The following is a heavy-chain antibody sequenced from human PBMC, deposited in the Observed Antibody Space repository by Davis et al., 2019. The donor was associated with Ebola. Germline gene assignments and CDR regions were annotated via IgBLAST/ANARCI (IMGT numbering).Heavy chain of an antibody. CDR3: AGGHDILTGSHNYFDY. V-gene: IGHV3-48*02. CDR2: ISGSSSAI. D-gene: IGHD3-9*01. Sequence: PGGSLRLSCAASGSTFSRYSINWLRQAPGKGLEWVSSISGSSSAIYYADSVKGRFTISGDNANNSLSLQMNSLRDEDTAVYYCAGGHDILTGSHNYFDYWGQGNLVTVSS. J-gene: IGHJ4*02. CDR1: GSTFSRYS.